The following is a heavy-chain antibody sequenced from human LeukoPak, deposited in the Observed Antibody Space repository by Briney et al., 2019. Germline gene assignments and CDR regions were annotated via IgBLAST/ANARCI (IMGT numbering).Heavy chain of an antibody. CDR3: ARRYCSSTSCLIDY. CDR1: GFTFSSYE. J-gene: IGHJ4*02. V-gene: IGHV3-48*03. D-gene: IGHD2-2*01. Sequence: GGSLRLSCAASGFTFSSYEMNWVRQAPGKGLEWVSYISSSGSTIYYADSVKGRFTISRDNAENSLSLELNSLRVDDTAVYYCARRYCSSTSCLIDYWGQGTLVTVSS. CDR2: ISSSGSTI.